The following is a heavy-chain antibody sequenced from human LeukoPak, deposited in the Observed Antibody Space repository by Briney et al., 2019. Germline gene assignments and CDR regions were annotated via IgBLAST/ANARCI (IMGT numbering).Heavy chain of an antibody. Sequence: SETLSLTCTVSGYSISTGYYWDWIRQPPGKGLEWIGTFYHGGSTYYNPSLKRRVTISVDTPKNQFSLKLSSVTAGDTAVYYCARMVGWGARRYYYYYMDVWGKGTTVTISS. CDR1: GYSISTGYY. J-gene: IGHJ6*03. CDR2: FYHGGST. CDR3: ARMVGWGARRYYYYYMDV. V-gene: IGHV4-38-2*02. D-gene: IGHD1-26*01.